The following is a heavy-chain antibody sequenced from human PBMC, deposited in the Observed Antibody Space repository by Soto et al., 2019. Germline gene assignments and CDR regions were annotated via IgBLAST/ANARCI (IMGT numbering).Heavy chain of an antibody. CDR3: ARDLGGFPAY. CDR1: GYTFTSYG. D-gene: IGHD5-12*01. V-gene: IGHV1-18*01. Sequence: QVQLVQSGAEVKKPGASVKVSCKASGYTFTSYGISWVRQAPGQGLDWMGWISAHNGNTKYEQKLQGRVTMTTDTSTSTAYMERRSLRSDGTAVYYCARDLGGFPAYWGQGTLVTVSS. CDR2: ISAHNGNT. J-gene: IGHJ4*02.